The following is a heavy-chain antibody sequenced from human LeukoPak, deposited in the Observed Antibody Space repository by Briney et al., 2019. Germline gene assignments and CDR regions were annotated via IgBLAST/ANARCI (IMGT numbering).Heavy chain of an antibody. Sequence: ASVKVSCKASGYTFTSYYMHWVRQAPGQGLEWMGIINPSGGSTSYAQKFQGRVTMTRDMSTSTVYMELSSLRSEDTAVYYCARDPSGVAWSSGKNVSNWFDPWGQGTLVTVSS. D-gene: IGHD1-14*01. V-gene: IGHV1-46*01. CDR3: ARDPSGVAWSSGKNVSNWFDP. CDR2: INPSGGST. J-gene: IGHJ5*02. CDR1: GYTFTSYY.